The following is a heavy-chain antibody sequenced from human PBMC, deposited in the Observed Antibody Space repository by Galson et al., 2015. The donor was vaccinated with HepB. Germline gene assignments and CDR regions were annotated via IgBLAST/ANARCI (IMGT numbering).Heavy chain of an antibody. D-gene: IGHD5-24*01. CDR1: GYSFTNYW. V-gene: IGHV5-10-1*01. CDR2: VDPSDSYS. CDR3: ARLRGHDAYIGVYGMDV. J-gene: IGHJ6*02. Sequence: SGAEVKKPGESLRISCKGSGYSFTNYWISRVRQMPGKGLEWMGRVDPSDSYSDYSPSFQGHVSISVDKSISTAYLQWSSLKASDTAIYYCARLRGHDAYIGVYGMDVWGLGTTVTVSS.